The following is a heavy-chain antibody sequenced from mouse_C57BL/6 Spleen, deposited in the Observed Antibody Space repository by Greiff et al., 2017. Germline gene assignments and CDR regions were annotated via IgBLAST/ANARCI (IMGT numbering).Heavy chain of an antibody. J-gene: IGHJ1*03. CDR1: GFSLSTFGMG. Sequence: QVTLKVSGPGILQPSQTLSLTCSFSGFSLSTFGMGVGWIRQPSGKGLEWLAHIWWDDDKYYNPALKSRLTISKDTSKNQVFLKIANVDTADTATYYCARIRAYYGSSLWYFDVWGTGTTVTVSS. CDR2: IWWDDDK. D-gene: IGHD1-1*01. V-gene: IGHV8-8*01. CDR3: ARIRAYYGSSLWYFDV.